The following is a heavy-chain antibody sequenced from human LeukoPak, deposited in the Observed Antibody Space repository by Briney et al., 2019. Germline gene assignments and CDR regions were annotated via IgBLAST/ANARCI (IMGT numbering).Heavy chain of an antibody. D-gene: IGHD2-15*01. CDR1: GGSISSYH. CDR2: ISYSGST. V-gene: IGHV4-59*08. Sequence: SETLSLTCTVSGGSISSYHWSWIRQPPGKGLEWIGYISYSGSTNYNPSLEGRVTISIDTSKNQFSLKLSSVTAADTAVYYCARHWSHSVAQFGRSYWFDPWGQGTLVTVSS. CDR3: ARHWSHSVAQFGRSYWFDP. J-gene: IGHJ5*02.